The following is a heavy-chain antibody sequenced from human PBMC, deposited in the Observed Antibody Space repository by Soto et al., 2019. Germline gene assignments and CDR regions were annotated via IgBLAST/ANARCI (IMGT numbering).Heavy chain of an antibody. J-gene: IGHJ4*02. Sequence: EVQLLESGGGLVQPGGSLRLSCAASGFTFSSYAMSWVRQAPGKGLEWVSAISGSGGSTYYADSVKGRFTISRDNSKNTLYLQMNSLRAEDTAVYYCANPSGSYPYYFDYWGQGTLVTVSS. V-gene: IGHV3-23*01. D-gene: IGHD1-26*01. CDR3: ANPSGSYPYYFDY. CDR1: GFTFSSYA. CDR2: ISGSGGST.